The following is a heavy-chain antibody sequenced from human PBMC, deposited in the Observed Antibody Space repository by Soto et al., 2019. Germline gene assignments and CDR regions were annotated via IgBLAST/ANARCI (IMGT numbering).Heavy chain of an antibody. CDR1: VAYFSGADSY. CDR3: ARDFERSAIGP. CDR2: IAYSGDT. J-gene: IGHJ5*02. V-gene: IGHV4-31*11. Sequence: SETLSLTCDVTVAYFSGADSYWFWIWKPSGKGLEWIGYIAYSGDTYYNPSLRRRVTISADRSENKFSLTLKSVTAADTDVYFCARDFERSAIGPWGQGTSVTVSS. D-gene: IGHD3-9*01.